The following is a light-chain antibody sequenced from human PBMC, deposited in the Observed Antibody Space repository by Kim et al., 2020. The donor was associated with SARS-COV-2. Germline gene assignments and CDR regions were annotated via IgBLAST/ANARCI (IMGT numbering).Light chain of an antibody. CDR1: SSNIGSNY. CDR3: AAWDDSLSVNWV. V-gene: IGLV1-47*01. J-gene: IGLJ3*02. CDR2: RNN. Sequence: QRVTISCSGSSSNIGSNYVYWYQQLPGTAPKLLIYRNNQRPSGVPDRFSGSKSGTSAFLAISGLRSEDEADYYCAAWDDSLSVNWVFGGGTQLTVL.